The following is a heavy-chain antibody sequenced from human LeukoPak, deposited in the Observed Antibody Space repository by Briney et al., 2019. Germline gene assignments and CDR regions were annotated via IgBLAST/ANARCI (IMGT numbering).Heavy chain of an antibody. CDR3: TTDDGYYYDSSGPCGY. CDR2: IKSKTDGGTT. J-gene: IGHJ4*02. V-gene: IGHV3-15*07. CDR1: GFTFSSYG. D-gene: IGHD3-22*01. Sequence: GGSLRLSCAASGFTFSSYGMHWVRQAPGKGLEWVGRIKSKTDGGTTDYAAPVKGRFTISRDDSKNTLYLQMNSLKTEDTAVYYCTTDDGYYYDSSGPCGYWGQGTLVTVSS.